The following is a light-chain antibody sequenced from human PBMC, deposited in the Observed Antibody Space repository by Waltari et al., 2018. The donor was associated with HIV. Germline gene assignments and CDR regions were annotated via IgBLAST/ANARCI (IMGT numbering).Light chain of an antibody. J-gene: IGLJ1*01. CDR3: AAWDESRATYV. Sequence: QSVLTQTPSTSGTPGQRVTMSCSGSDSDIGAYSVNWYQKFPGTAPKLLIYSNNPRPSGVPDRFAGSRSGTSASLAISGLQAGDEADYFCAAWDESRATYVFGTGTRVTVL. CDR2: SNN. V-gene: IGLV1-44*01. CDR1: DSDIGAYS.